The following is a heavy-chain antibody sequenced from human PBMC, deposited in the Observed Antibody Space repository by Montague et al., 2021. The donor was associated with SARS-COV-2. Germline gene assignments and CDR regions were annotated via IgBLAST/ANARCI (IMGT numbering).Heavy chain of an antibody. V-gene: IGHV2-70*11. CDR1: GFSLSTSGMC. CDR3: ARLTYYYGSGSYYLPNYFDY. J-gene: IGHJ4*02. Sequence: VKPTQTLTLTCTFSGFSLSTSGMCVSWIRRPPGKALEWLARIDWDDDTYYSTSLKTRLTISKDTSKNQVVLTMTNMDPVDTATYYCARLTYYYGSGSYYLPNYFDYWGQGTLVTVSS. D-gene: IGHD3-10*01. CDR2: IDWDDDT.